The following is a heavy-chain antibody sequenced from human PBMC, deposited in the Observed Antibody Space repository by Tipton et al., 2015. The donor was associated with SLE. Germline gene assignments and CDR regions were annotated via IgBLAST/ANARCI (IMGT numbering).Heavy chain of an antibody. D-gene: IGHD3-16*01. J-gene: IGHJ4*02. V-gene: IGHV4-59*11. CDR3: ARDARAGEFDY. CDR1: GGSISSHY. CDR2: IYYSGST. Sequence: TLSLTCTVSGGSISSHYWSWIRQPPGKGLEWIGYIYYSGSTNYNPSLQSRVTISVDTSKNQFSLKLSSVTAADTAVYYCARDARAGEFDYWGQGALVTVSS.